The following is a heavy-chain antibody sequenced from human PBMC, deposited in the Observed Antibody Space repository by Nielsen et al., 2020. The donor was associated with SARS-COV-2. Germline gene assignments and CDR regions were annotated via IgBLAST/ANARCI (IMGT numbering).Heavy chain of an antibody. V-gene: IGHV3-21*01. CDR3: ARGHSSGWYGHYYYGMDV. CDR1: GFSFSSYS. CDR2: ISSSSNYI. Sequence: SCKASGFSFSSYSMNWARQAPGKGLEWVSSISSSSNYIYYADSVKGRFTISRDNAKNSLYLQMNSLRAEDTAVYYCARGHSSGWYGHYYYGMDVWGQGTTVTVSS. J-gene: IGHJ6*02. D-gene: IGHD6-19*01.